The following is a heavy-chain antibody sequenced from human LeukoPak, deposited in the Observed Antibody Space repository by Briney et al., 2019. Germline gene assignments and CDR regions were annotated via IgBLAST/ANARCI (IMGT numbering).Heavy chain of an antibody. CDR1: GFTFSSYA. D-gene: IGHD6-19*01. J-gene: IGHJ4*02. Sequence: GSLRLSCSASGFTFSSYAMHWVRQAPGKGLEYVSAISSNGGSTYYADSVKGRFTISRDNSKNTLYLQMSSLRAEDTAVYYCVKDRWYSSGWPTTDYWGQGTLVTVSS. V-gene: IGHV3-64D*06. CDR3: VKDRWYSSGWPTTDY. CDR2: ISSNGGST.